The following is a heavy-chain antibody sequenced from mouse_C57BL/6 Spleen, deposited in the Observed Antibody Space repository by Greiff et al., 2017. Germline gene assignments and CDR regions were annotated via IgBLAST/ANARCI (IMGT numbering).Heavy chain of an antibody. V-gene: IGHV5-17*01. D-gene: IGHD2-4*01. CDR1: GFTFSDYG. CDR2: ISSGSSTI. J-gene: IGHJ3*01. CDR3: ASDYDSPAY. Sequence: EVKLVESGGGLVKPGGSLKLSCAASGFTFSDYGMHWVRQAPEKGLEWVAYISSGSSTIYYADTVKGRFTISRDNAKNTLFLQMTSLRSEDTAMYYCASDYDSPAYWGQGTLVTVSA.